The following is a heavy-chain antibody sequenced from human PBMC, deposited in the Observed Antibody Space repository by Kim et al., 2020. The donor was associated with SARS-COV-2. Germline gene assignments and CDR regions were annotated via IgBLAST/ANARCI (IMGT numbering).Heavy chain of an antibody. V-gene: IGHV1-69*01. Sequence: TANHAQKFQGRVTITADESTSTAYMELSSLRSEDTAVYYCARRPQNWFDPWGQGTLVTVSS. CDR2: TA. CDR3: ARRPQNWFDP. J-gene: IGHJ5*02.